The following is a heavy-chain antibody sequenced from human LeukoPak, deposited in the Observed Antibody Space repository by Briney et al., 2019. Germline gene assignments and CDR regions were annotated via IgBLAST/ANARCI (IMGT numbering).Heavy chain of an antibody. CDR1: GYSFTSYW. CDR2: IDPSDSYT. J-gene: IGHJ4*02. V-gene: IGHV5-10-1*01. Sequence: GESLGISCKGSGYSFTSYWISWVRQMPGKGLEWMGRIDPSDSYTNYSPSFQGHVTISADKSISTAYLQCSSLKTSDTAMYYCARIASYSSSHEFDYWGQGTLVTVSS. CDR3: ARIASYSSSHEFDY. D-gene: IGHD6-6*01.